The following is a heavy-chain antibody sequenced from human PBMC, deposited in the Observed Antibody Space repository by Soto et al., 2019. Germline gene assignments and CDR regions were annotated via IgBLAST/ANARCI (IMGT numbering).Heavy chain of an antibody. CDR3: VAAVRTLLDN. CDR2: IRQSGDRS. Sequence: PGGSLRLSCAASGFIFSNFAMYCVRRAPGKGLEWVSSIRQSGDRSSYADSAKGRFTISRDNSKNTLYLQMNGLRLDDTAVYYCVAAVRTLLDNSGPGTLVTVSS. CDR1: GFIFSNFA. D-gene: IGHD3-22*01. V-gene: IGHV3-23*01. J-gene: IGHJ4*01.